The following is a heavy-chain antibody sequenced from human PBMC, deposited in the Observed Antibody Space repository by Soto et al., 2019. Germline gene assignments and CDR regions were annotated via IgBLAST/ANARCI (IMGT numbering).Heavy chain of an antibody. D-gene: IGHD2-21*01. Sequence: GASVKAFCKVSGSTFTSYYMHWARQAPGQGLEWMGWIKPNSGSTNYAQKLQGRVTMPRDTSISTAYMELSRLRSDDTAVYYRARKGGWWLFPPDYWGQGTLVTVSS. V-gene: IGHV1-2*02. CDR2: IKPNSGST. J-gene: IGHJ4*02. CDR3: ARKGGWWLFPPDY. CDR1: GSTFTSYY.